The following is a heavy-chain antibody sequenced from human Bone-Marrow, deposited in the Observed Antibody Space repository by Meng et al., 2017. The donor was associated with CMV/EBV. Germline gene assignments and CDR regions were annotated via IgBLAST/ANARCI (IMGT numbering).Heavy chain of an antibody. CDR1: GFTFSSYW. Sequence: GGSLRLSCAASGFTFSSYWMSWVRQAPGKGLEWVANIKQDGSEKYYVDSVKGRFTISRDNSKNTLYLQMNSLRAEDTAVYYCASGSGYCSSTSCSKRAEYFQHWGQGTLVTVSS. CDR2: IKQDGSEK. V-gene: IGHV3-7*01. J-gene: IGHJ1*01. CDR3: ASGSGYCSSTSCSKRAEYFQH. D-gene: IGHD2-2*01.